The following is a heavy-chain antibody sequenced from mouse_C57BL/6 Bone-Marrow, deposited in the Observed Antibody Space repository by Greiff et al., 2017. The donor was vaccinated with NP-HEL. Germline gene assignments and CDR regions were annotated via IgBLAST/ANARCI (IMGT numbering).Heavy chain of an antibody. CDR1: GFSFNTYA. D-gene: IGHD2-4*01. CDR3: VRHYDYLYYYAMDD. J-gene: IGHJ4*01. Sequence: EVQLVESGGGLVQPKGSLKLSCAASGFSFNTYAMNWVRQAPGKGLEWVARIRSKSNNYATYYADSVKDRFTISRDDSESMLYLQMNNLKTEDTAMYYCVRHYDYLYYYAMDDWGQGTSVTVSS. V-gene: IGHV10-1*01. CDR2: IRSKSNNYAT.